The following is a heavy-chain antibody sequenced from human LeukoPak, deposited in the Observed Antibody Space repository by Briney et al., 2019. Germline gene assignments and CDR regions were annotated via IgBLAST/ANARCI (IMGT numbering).Heavy chain of an antibody. CDR2: FDPEDGET. Sequence: ASVKVSCKVSGYTLTELSMHWVRQAPGKGLEWMGGFDPEDGETIYAQKFQGRVTMTEDTSTDTAYMELSSLRAEDTAVYYCATLILPEYYFDYWGQGTLVPVSS. CDR1: GYTLTELS. CDR3: ATLILPEYYFDY. V-gene: IGHV1-24*01. J-gene: IGHJ4*02. D-gene: IGHD2-2*01.